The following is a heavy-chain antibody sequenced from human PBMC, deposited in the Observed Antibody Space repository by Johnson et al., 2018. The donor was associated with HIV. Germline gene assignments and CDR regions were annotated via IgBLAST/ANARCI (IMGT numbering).Heavy chain of an antibody. V-gene: IGHV3-20*04. J-gene: IGHJ3*01. CDR2: INWNGGST. D-gene: IGHD6-13*01. CDR1: GFFFDDYG. CDR3: ARLMAARTLDDAFDL. Sequence: EMQLVESGGGLERPGGSLRLSCAASGFFFDDYGMTWVRQPPGRGLEWVSGINWNGGSTGYTDSVKGRFTISRDNAKNSLYLQMNSLRVEDTALYYCARLMAARTLDDAFDLWGQGTMVTVSS.